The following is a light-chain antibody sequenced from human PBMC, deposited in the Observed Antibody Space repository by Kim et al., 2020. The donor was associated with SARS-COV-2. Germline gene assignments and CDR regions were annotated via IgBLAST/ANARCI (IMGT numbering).Light chain of an antibody. CDR2: GAS. CDR1: QSVSSSY. J-gene: IGKJ2*01. Sequence: EIVLTQSPGTLSLSPGERATLSCRASQSVSSSYLAWYQQKPGQAPRLLIYGASSRATGIPDRFSGSGSGTDFTLTISRLEPEDFAVHYCQQYGSSPLTFGQGTKLEI. V-gene: IGKV3-20*01. CDR3: QQYGSSPLT.